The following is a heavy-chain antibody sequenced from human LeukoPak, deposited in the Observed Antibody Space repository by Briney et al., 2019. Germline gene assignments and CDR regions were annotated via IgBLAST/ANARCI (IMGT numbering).Heavy chain of an antibody. CDR3: ARITMIVAIDQ. J-gene: IGHJ4*02. V-gene: IGHV4-59*01. CDR1: GGSISSYY. CDR2: IYYSGST. Sequence: PSETLSLTCTVSGGSISSYYWSWIRQPPGKGLEWIGYIYYSGSTNYNPSLKSRVTISVDTSKNQFSLKLSSVTAADTAVYYCARITMIVAIDQWGQGTRVTVSS. D-gene: IGHD3-22*01.